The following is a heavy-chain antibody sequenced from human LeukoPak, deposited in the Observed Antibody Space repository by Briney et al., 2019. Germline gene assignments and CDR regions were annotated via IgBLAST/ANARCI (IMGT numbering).Heavy chain of an antibody. CDR2: IYHSGST. CDR3: AREATITMITN. D-gene: IGHD3-22*01. CDR1: GYSISSGYY. V-gene: IGHV4-38-2*02. Sequence: PSETLSLTCTVSGYSISSGYYWGWIRQPPGKGLEGIGSIYHSGSTYYNPSLKSRVTISVDTSKNQFSLKLSSVTAADTAVYYCAREATITMITNWGQGTLVTVSS. J-gene: IGHJ4*02.